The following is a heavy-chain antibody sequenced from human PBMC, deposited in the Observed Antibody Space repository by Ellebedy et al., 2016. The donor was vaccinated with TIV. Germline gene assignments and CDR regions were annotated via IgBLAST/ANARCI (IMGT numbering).Heavy chain of an antibody. V-gene: IGHV3-72*01. CDR1: GFTLSDHY. J-gene: IGHJ4*02. CDR3: ARGGSYYPFAY. D-gene: IGHD3-10*01. Sequence: PGGSLRLSCAASGFTLSDHYMDWVRQAPGKGLEWVGRTRNKANSYTTEYAASVKGRFTISRDDSKNSLYLQMNSLKTEDTAVYYCARGGSYYPFAYWGQGTLVTVSS. CDR2: TRNKANSYTT.